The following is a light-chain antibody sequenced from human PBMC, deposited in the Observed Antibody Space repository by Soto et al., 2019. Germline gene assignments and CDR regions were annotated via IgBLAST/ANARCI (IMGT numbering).Light chain of an antibody. CDR3: QQYDTATPI. V-gene: IGKV1-27*01. J-gene: IGKJ4*01. CDR2: GAS. Sequence: DIQVTQSPSSLSASLGDRVSITCRASRDISNYLAWYQQKPGQVPRLLISGASTLHSGVPSRFSGSGSGTDFTLTTTSLQPEDIATYFCQQYDTATPIVAGGT. CDR1: RDISNY.